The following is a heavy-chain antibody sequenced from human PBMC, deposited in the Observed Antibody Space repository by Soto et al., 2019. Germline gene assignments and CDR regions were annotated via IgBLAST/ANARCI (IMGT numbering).Heavy chain of an antibody. Sequence: EVQLVESGGGLVQPGGSLRLSCAASGFTFSSYWMSWVRQAPGKGLEWVANIKQDGSEKYYVDSVKGRFAISRDNAKNSLYLQMNCLRAEDTAVYYCARVILAARLVYYYYYGMDVWGQGTTVTVSS. CDR1: GFTFSSYW. CDR3: ARVILAARLVYYYYYGMDV. D-gene: IGHD6-6*01. J-gene: IGHJ6*02. CDR2: IKQDGSEK. V-gene: IGHV3-7*01.